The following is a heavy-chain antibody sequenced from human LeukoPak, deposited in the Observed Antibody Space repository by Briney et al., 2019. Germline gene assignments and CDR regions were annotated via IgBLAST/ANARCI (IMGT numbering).Heavy chain of an antibody. CDR3: ARDGGHYYDSSDAFDI. Sequence: GGSLRLSCAASGFTFRNYSMNWVRQAPGKGLEWVSSIGSNSGFIYHTDSIKGRFSISRDNAKNSLYLQMNSLRAADTAIYYCARDGGHYYDSSDAFDIWGQGTMVTVSS. V-gene: IGHV3-21*01. D-gene: IGHD3-22*01. CDR2: IGSNSGFI. CDR1: GFTFRNYS. J-gene: IGHJ3*02.